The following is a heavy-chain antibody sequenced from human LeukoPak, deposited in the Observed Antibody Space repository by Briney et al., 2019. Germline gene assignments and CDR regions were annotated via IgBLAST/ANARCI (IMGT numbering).Heavy chain of an antibody. CDR2: IYYNGNT. CDR1: GGSVSSTSHY. J-gene: IGHJ5*01. V-gene: IGHV4-39*01. CDR3: ARLYSSGWFDY. Sequence: PSETLSLTCTVSGGSVSSTSHYWGWIRQPPGEGLEWIGSIYYNGNTHHNPSIRSRVSISLDKSKNQFSLKLSPVTAADTAVYSCARLYSSGWFDYWGQGTLVTVSS. D-gene: IGHD3-22*01.